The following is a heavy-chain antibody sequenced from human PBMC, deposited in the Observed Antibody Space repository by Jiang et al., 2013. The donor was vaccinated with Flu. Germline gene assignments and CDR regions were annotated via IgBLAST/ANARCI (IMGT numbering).Heavy chain of an antibody. J-gene: IGHJ5*02. Sequence: VESGGGLVKPGGSLRLSCVASGFTFSDAWMSWVRQTPGKGLEWVGRIKSKSNGATTDYAAPVKGRFTISRDDSESTLYLQMNSLRAEDTAIYFCATEPVASPNWFDPWGQGTLVTVSS. V-gene: IGHV3-15*05. D-gene: IGHD5-12*01. CDR3: ATEPVASPNWFDP. CDR1: GFTFSDAW. CDR2: IKSKSNGATT.